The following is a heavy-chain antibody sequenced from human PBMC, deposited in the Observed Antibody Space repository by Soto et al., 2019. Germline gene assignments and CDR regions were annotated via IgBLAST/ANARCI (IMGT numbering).Heavy chain of an antibody. CDR3: ARHVDSGYGGLDY. CDR2: IYYSGST. J-gene: IGHJ4*02. CDR1: GGSISSGGYY. V-gene: IGHV4-31*03. Sequence: PSETLSLTCTVSGGSISSGGYYWSWIRQHPGKGLEWIGYIYYSGSTYYNPSLKSRVTISVDTSKNQFSLKLSSVTAADTAVYYCARHVDSGYGGLDYWGQGTLVTVSS. D-gene: IGHD5-12*01.